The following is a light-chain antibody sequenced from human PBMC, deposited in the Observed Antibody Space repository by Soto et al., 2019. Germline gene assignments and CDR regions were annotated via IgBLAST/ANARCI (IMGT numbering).Light chain of an antibody. CDR2: DAS. CDR3: QQRSNWPAT. CDR1: QSVSSY. J-gene: IGKJ5*01. V-gene: IGKV3-11*01. Sequence: IVLTQSPSPLSSSPLERSTLSCTASQSVSSYLAWYQQKPGQAPRLLIYDASNRATGIPARFSGSGSGTDFTLTISSLEPEDFAVYYCQQRSNWPATFGQGTRLEIK.